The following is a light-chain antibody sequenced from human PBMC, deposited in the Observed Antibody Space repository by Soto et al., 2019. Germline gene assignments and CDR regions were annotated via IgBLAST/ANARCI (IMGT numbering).Light chain of an antibody. CDR3: QQYYSFPRT. V-gene: IGKV1-12*01. J-gene: IGKJ1*01. Sequence: DIEMTQSPAAGSASVGERVTSTCRASQGISSWLAWYQQTPGKAPELLIYAASTLQSGVPSRFSGSGSGTDFTLTISCLQSEDFATYYCQQYYSFPRTFGQGTKVDIK. CDR2: AAS. CDR1: QGISSW.